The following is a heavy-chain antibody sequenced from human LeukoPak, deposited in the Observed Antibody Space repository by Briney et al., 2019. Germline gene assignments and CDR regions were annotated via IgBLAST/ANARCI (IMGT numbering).Heavy chain of an antibody. CDR3: AKEGGAPTTPEAFDI. Sequence: GGSLRLSCAASGFTFSSYGMHWVRQAPGKGLEWVAVISYDGSNKYYADSVKGRFTISRDNSKNTLYLQMNSLRAEDTAVYYCAKEGGAPTTPEAFDIWGQGTMVTVSS. V-gene: IGHV3-30*18. D-gene: IGHD1-14*01. J-gene: IGHJ3*02. CDR2: ISYDGSNK. CDR1: GFTFSSYG.